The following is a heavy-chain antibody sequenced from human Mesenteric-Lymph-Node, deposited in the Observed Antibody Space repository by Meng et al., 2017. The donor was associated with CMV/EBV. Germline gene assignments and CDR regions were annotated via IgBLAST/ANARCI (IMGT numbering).Heavy chain of an antibody. V-gene: IGHV3-23*01. J-gene: IGHJ3*02. CDR2: ISGSGGST. D-gene: IGHD3-10*01. Sequence: LSLTCAASGFTFSSYAMSWVRQAPGKGLEWVSAISGSGGSTYYADSVKGRFTISRDNAKNSVFLQMNSLRADDTAVYYCAREHFTGSGCALDIWGQGTMVTVSS. CDR1: GFTFSSYA. CDR3: AREHFTGSGCALDI.